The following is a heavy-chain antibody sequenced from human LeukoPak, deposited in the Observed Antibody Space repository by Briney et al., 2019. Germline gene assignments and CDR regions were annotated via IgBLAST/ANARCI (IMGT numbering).Heavy chain of an antibody. Sequence: SQTLSLTCTVSGRSISSYYWSWIRHPPGKGLEWIGYIYYSGSTNYNPSLKSRVTISVDTSKNQFSLKLSSVTAADTAVYYCAREGGSGYFDYWGQGTLVTVSS. CDR1: GRSISSYY. CDR2: IYYSGST. CDR3: AREGGSGYFDY. V-gene: IGHV4-59*01. J-gene: IGHJ4*02. D-gene: IGHD3-16*01.